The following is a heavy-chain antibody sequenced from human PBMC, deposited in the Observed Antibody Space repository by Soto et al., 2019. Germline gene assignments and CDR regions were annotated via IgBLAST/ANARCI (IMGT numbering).Heavy chain of an antibody. D-gene: IGHD3-3*01. CDR1: GFAFNTFG. CDR2: ISYDGSNK. J-gene: IGHJ6*02. Sequence: PGGCLRLSCAASGFAFNTFGMHWVRQAPGKGLEGVAVISYDGSNKYYADSVKGRFTISRDNSKNTLYLPMNSLRAEDTAVYYFSRFLSRGYYLGMDVGGQRTTGAVFS. V-gene: IGHV3-30*03. CDR3: SRFLSRGYYLGMDV.